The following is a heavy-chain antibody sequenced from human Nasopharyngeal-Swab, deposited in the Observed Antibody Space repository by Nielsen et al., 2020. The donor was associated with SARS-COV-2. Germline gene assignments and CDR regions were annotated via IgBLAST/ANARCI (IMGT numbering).Heavy chain of an antibody. J-gene: IGHJ4*02. D-gene: IGHD3-10*01. CDR2: IKGDGSEK. CDR1: EFIFSSYW. V-gene: IGHV3-7*03. Sequence: GESLKISCAASEFIFSSYWMSWVRQVPGKGLEWVAHIKGDGSEKYYVDSVKGRFTISRDNAKNSLYLQMNSLRAEDTAVYYCARDSTSYRDRGVFDYWGQGTLVTVSS. CDR3: ARDSTSYRDRGVFDY.